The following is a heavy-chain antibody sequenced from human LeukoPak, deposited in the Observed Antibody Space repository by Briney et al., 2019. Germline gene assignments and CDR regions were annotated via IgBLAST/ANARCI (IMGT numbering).Heavy chain of an antibody. CDR2: ISYDGSNK. Sequence: PGRSLRLSCAASGFTFSSYAMHWVRQAPGKGLEWVALISYDGSNKYYADSVKGRFTISRDNSKNTLFLQMNSLRAGDTAVYYCARVSFYGSGSYYFDYWGQGTLVTVSS. J-gene: IGHJ4*02. D-gene: IGHD3-10*01. V-gene: IGHV3-30*04. CDR3: ARVSFYGSGSYYFDY. CDR1: GFTFSSYA.